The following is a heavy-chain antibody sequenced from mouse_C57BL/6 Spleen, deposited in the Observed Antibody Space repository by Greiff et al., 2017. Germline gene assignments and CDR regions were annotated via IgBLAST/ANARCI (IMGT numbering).Heavy chain of an antibody. V-gene: IGHV1-81*01. J-gene: IGHJ2*01. Sequence: QVQLKESGAELARPGASVKLSCKASGYTFTSYGISWVKQRTGQGLEWIGEIYPRSGNTYYNEKFKGKATLTADKSSSTAYMELRSLTSEDSAVYFCASDYGSSSYYFDNWGQGTPLSVSS. D-gene: IGHD1-1*01. CDR1: GYTFTSYG. CDR3: ASDYGSSSYYFDN. CDR2: IYPRSGNT.